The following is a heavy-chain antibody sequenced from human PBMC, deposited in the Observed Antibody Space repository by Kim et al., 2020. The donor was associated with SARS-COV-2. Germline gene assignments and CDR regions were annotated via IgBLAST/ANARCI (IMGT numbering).Heavy chain of an antibody. V-gene: IGHV1-69*13. D-gene: IGHD2-15*01. CDR2: IIPIFGTA. CDR3: ASGGPGGYCSGGSCSDAFDI. J-gene: IGHJ3*02. Sequence: SVKVSCKASGGTFSSYAISWVRQAPGQGLEWMGGIIPIFGTANYAQKFQGRVTITADESTSTAYMELSSLRSEDTAVYYCASGGPGGYCSGGSCSDAFDIWGQGTMVTVSS. CDR1: GGTFSSYA.